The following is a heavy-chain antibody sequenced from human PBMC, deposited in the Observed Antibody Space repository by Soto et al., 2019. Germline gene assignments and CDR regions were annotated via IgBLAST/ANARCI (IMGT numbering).Heavy chain of an antibody. CDR1: GFTFSSYE. Sequence: PGGSLRLSCAASGFTFSSYEMNWVRQAPGKGLEWVSYISSSGSTIYYADSVKGRFTISRDNAKNSLYLQMKSLRAEDTAVYYCASSYCSSTSCYFGDDWFDPWGQGTLMTV. CDR3: ASSYCSSTSCYFGDDWFDP. J-gene: IGHJ5*02. CDR2: ISSSGSTI. V-gene: IGHV3-48*03. D-gene: IGHD2-2*01.